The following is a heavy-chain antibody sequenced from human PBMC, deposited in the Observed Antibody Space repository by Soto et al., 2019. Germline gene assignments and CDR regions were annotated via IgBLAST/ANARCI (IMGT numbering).Heavy chain of an antibody. V-gene: IGHV1-3*05. CDR2: INAGNGNT. Sequence: QVQLVQSGAEEKKPGASVKVSCKASGYTFTGYVMHWVRQAPGQRLEWMGWINAGNGNTKYSQKFQGRVTITRDTAASTAYMELSSLRSEDTAVYYCARAVAVAADFDYWCQGTLVTVSS. CDR3: ARAVAVAADFDY. D-gene: IGHD6-19*01. CDR1: GYTFTGYV. J-gene: IGHJ4*02.